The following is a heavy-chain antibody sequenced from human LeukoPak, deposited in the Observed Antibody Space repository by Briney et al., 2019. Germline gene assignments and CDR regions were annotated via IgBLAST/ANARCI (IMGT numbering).Heavy chain of an antibody. D-gene: IGHD4-17*01. CDR3: TKRWHDYGDYSDY. CDR1: GFTFSNAW. CDR2: IKSKTDGGTT. J-gene: IGHJ4*02. V-gene: IGHV3-15*01. Sequence: PGGSLRLSCAASGFTFSNAWMSWVRQAPGKRLEWVGRIKSKTDGGTTDYAAPVKGRFTISRDDSKNTLYLQMNSLKTEDTAMYYCTKRWHDYGDYSDYWGQGTLVTVSS.